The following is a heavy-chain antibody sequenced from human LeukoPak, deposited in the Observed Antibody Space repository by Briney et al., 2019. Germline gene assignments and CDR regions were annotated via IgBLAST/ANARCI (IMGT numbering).Heavy chain of an antibody. D-gene: IGHD6-19*01. CDR1: GYTFSDYY. V-gene: IGHV1-2*02. CDR3: ARCRSSSGWSRGAFDY. J-gene: IGHJ4*02. Sequence: ASVKVSCKASGYTFSDYYIHWVRQAPGQGLEWMGWINSNSGDTEYAQKFQGRVTMTRDTSTSTVYMELSSLRSEDTAVYYCARCRSSSGWSRGAFDYWGQGTLVTVSS. CDR2: INSNSGDT.